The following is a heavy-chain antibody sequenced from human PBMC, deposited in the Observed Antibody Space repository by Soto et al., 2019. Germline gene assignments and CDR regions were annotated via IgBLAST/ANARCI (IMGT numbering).Heavy chain of an antibody. CDR1: GFTFSSYG. CDR3: AKDPYYYDSSGYYGN. J-gene: IGHJ4*02. CDR2: ISYDGSNK. D-gene: IGHD3-22*01. Sequence: GGSLRLSCAASGFTFSSYGMHWVRQAPGKGLEWVAVISYDGSNKYYADSVKGRFTISRDNSKNTLYLQMNSLRAEDTAVYYCAKDPYYYDSSGYYGNWGQGTLVTVSS. V-gene: IGHV3-30*18.